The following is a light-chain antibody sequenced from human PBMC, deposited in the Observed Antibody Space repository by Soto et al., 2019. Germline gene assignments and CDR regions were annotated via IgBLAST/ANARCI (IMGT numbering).Light chain of an antibody. J-gene: IGLJ1*01. CDR3: SSYTTSSTLLYV. Sequence: QSVLTQPASVSGSPGQSITISCTGTSSDVGTYNYVSWYQQHPGKVPKLLIYDVSNRPSGVSNRFSGSKSGNTASLTTSGLQAEDEADYYCSSYTTSSTLLYVFGTGTKVTVL. V-gene: IGLV2-14*01. CDR2: DVS. CDR1: SSDVGTYNY.